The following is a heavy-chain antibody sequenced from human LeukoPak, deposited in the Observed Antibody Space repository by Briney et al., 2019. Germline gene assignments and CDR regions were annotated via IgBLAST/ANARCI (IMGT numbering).Heavy chain of an antibody. CDR1: GFTFDDYA. CDR2: ISWNSGSI. J-gene: IGHJ4*02. Sequence: GGSLRLSCAASGFTFDDYAMHWVRQAPGKGLEWVSGISWNSGSIGYADSVKGRFTISRDNAKNSLYLQMNSLRAEDTALYYCALLGLVTRGFDYWGQGTLVTVSS. CDR3: ALLGLVTRGFDY. D-gene: IGHD1-26*01. V-gene: IGHV3-9*01.